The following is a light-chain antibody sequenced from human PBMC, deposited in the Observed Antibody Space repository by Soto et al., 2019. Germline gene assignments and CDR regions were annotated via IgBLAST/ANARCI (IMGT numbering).Light chain of an antibody. CDR1: KSISRW. Sequence: DIQKHKSPSSVSACLGDTFTITCLASKSISRWLAWYQQKPGKAPQLLIFDASSLRIGVPSRFSGSGSGTEFSLTISSLQPDDFATYYCQQYNSYSWTFGQGSKVDI. J-gene: IGKJ1*01. V-gene: IGKV1-5*01. CDR2: DAS. CDR3: QQYNSYSWT.